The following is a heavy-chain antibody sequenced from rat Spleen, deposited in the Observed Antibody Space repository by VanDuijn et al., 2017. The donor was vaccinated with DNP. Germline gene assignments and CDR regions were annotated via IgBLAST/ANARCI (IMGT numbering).Heavy chain of an antibody. V-gene: IGHV6-6*01. CDR1: GFTFSTAW. CDR3: AIHTPAIFDY. CDR2: IKPKSHNYAI. Sequence: EVQVLESGGGLVLPGNSLKLSCATSGFTFSTAWMYWYRQFPEKRLQWIARIKPKSHNYAIDYIESLKGRFTISRDDSKSAIYLQMNNLKEEDTAIYLCAIHTPAIFDYWGQGVMVTVSS. J-gene: IGHJ2*01. D-gene: IGHD1-6*01.